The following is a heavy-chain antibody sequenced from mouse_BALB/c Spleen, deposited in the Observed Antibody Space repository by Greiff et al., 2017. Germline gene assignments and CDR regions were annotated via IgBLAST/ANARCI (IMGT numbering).Heavy chain of an antibody. J-gene: IGHJ2*01. CDR2: ISYDGSN. CDR1: GYSITSGYY. V-gene: IGHV3-6*02. CDR3: ARGPITTVVVDY. Sequence: EVQLQESGPGLVKPSQSLSLTCSVTGYSITSGYYWNWIRQFPGNKLEWMGYISYDGSNNYNPSLKNRISITRDTSKNQFFLKLNSVTTEDTATYYCARGPITTVVVDYWGQGTTLTVSS. D-gene: IGHD1-1*01.